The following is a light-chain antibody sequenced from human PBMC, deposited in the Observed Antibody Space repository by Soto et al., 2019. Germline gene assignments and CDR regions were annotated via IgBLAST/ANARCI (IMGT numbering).Light chain of an antibody. Sequence: DIQMTQSPSSLSASVGDRVTITCRASQSISNYLNWYQQKPGKAPKLLIYAASSLQGDVPSRFSGSGSGTDFTLTISSLQPDDFATYYCQQSYSTPLTFGPGTKADIK. J-gene: IGKJ3*01. CDR3: QQSYSTPLT. CDR2: AAS. V-gene: IGKV1-39*01. CDR1: QSISNY.